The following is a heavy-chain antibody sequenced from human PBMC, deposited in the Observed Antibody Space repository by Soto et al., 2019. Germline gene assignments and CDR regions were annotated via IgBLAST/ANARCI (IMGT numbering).Heavy chain of an antibody. V-gene: IGHV1-69*13. CDR2: IIPIFGTA. CDR3: ARAPVLRYFDWLPEAYYYYGMDV. D-gene: IGHD3-9*01. J-gene: IGHJ6*02. CDR1: GGTFSSYA. Sequence: GASVKVSFKASGGTFSSYAISWVRQAPGQGLEWMGGIIPIFGTANYAQKFQGRVTITADESTSTAYMELSSLRSEDTAVYYCARAPVLRYFDWLPEAYYYYGMDVWGQGTTVTVSS.